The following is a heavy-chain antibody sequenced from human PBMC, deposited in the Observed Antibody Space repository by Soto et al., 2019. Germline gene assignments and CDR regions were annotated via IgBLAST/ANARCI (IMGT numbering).Heavy chain of an antibody. CDR3: VRGGYYGSGSYYTLLDY. CDR2: IYSSGST. D-gene: IGHD3-10*01. V-gene: IGHV4-4*07. J-gene: IGHJ4*02. CDR1: GGSISGYY. Sequence: SETLSLTCTVTGGSISGYYWSWIRQPAGKGLEWIGRIYSSGSTNYNPSLKSRVTLSVATSKNQFSLKLTSVTAADTAVYYCVRGGYYGSGSYYTLLDYWGQGALVTVSS.